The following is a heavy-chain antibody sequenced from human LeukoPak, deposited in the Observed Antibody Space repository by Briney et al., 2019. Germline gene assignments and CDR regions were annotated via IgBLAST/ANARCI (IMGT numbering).Heavy chain of an antibody. D-gene: IGHD1-26*01. CDR1: GFTFSSYA. J-gene: IGHJ4*02. V-gene: IGHV3-23*01. Sequence: PGGSLRLSCAASGFTFSSYAMSWVRKAPGKGLEWVSAISGSGGSTYYADSVKGRFTISRDNSKNTLYLQMNSLRAEDTAVYYCAKLHQNSGSYYADYWGQGTLVTVSS. CDR3: AKLHQNSGSYYADY. CDR2: ISGSGGST.